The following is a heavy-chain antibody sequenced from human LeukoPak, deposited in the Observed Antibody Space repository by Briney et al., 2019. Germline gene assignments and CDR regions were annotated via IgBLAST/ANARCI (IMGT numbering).Heavy chain of an antibody. CDR2: ISNDGSRK. Sequence: GGSLRLSCAASGFTFSRHGMHWVRQAPGKGLEWVAIISNDGSRKYYAHSVKGRFTISRDNSKNTLYLQMNSLRAEDTAVYYCAREYDFWSGYLIGIGYWGQGTLVTVSS. J-gene: IGHJ4*02. CDR1: GFTFSRHG. V-gene: IGHV3-30*03. D-gene: IGHD3-3*01. CDR3: AREYDFWSGYLIGIGY.